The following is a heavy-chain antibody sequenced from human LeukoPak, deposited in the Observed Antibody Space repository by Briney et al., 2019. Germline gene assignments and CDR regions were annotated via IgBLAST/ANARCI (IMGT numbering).Heavy chain of an antibody. V-gene: IGHV1-69*15. CDR1: GGTFTSYA. Sequence: SVKVPCKTSGGTFTSYAITWVRHAPAQGLEWMGKIIPISGTTNYTQKFQDRDTDTADESTRTPYMELRGLRYEDTALYYCARKLRLGGNWFDPWGQGTLVTVSS. CDR3: ARKLRLGGNWFDP. D-gene: IGHD1-26*01. J-gene: IGHJ5*02. CDR2: IIPISGTT.